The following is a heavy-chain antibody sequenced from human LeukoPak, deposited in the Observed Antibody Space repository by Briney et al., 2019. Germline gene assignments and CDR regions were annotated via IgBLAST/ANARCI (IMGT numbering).Heavy chain of an antibody. CDR1: GYTFTVYY. D-gene: IGHD4-17*01. CDR3: ARASTVTTIVDY. V-gene: IGHV1-2*04. CDR2: INPNSGGT. Sequence: ASVKVSCKASGYTFTVYYMHWVRQAPGQGLEWMGWINPNSGGTNYAQKFQGWVTMTRDTSISTAYMELSRLRSDDTAVYYCARASTVTTIVDYWGQGTLVTVSS. J-gene: IGHJ4*02.